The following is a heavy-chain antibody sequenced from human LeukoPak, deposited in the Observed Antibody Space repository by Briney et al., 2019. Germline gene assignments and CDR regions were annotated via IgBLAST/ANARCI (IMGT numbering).Heavy chain of an antibody. J-gene: IGHJ4*02. D-gene: IGHD1-1*01. CDR2: IWYDGSNK. CDR3: VRDPSGSGFAFDS. V-gene: IGHV3-33*01. CDR1: GFTFSSYG. Sequence: GGSLRLSCAASGFTFSSYGMHWVRQAPGKGLEWVAVIWYDGSNKYYADSVKGRFTISRDNSEDTLYLQMNSLRAEDTAVYYCVRDPSGSGFAFDSWGQGALVTVSS.